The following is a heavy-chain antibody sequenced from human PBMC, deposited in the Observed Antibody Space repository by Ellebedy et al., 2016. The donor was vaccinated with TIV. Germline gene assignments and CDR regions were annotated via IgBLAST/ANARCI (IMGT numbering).Heavy chain of an antibody. V-gene: IGHV4-59*01. CDR2: TYYSGST. CDR3: ARGVTTIGS. J-gene: IGHJ4*02. CDR1: GGSINSYY. D-gene: IGHD4-17*01. Sequence: GSLRLSCTVSGGSINSYYWNWIRQAPGKGLEWIGYTYYSGSTNYNPSLKSRVTISADTSKNQVSLKLTSVTAADTAVYYCARGVTTIGSWGQGTLVTVSS.